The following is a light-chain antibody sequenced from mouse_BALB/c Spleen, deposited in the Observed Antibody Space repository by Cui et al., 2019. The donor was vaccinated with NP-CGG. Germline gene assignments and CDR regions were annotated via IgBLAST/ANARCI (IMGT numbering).Light chain of an antibody. Sequence: QAVVTQESALTTSPGETVTLTCRSSTGAVTTSNYANWVQEKADHLLTGLIGGTNNRAPGVPARFSGSLIGDKAALTITGAQTEDEAIYFCALWYSNHWVFGGGTKLTVL. CDR1: TGAVTTSNY. J-gene: IGLJ1*01. CDR2: GTN. V-gene: IGLV1*01. CDR3: ALWYSNHWV.